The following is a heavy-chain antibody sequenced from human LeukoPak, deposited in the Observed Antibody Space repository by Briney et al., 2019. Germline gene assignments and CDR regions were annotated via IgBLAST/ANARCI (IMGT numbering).Heavy chain of an antibody. Sequence: GGSLRLSCAASGFIFSSYAMGWVRQAPGKGLEWVSVTSESGDYTYYGESVKGRFTVSRDSSKNTLYLQLNSLRGEDTAMYYCAKGPNSRWYYFDHWGQGTLVTVSS. D-gene: IGHD6-19*01. CDR1: GFIFSSYA. CDR3: AKGPNSRWYYFDH. V-gene: IGHV3-23*01. CDR2: TSESGDYT. J-gene: IGHJ4*02.